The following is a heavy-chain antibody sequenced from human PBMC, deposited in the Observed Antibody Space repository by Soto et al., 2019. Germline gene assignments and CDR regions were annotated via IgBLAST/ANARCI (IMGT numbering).Heavy chain of an antibody. CDR2: IWYDGSNK. Sequence: GGSLRLSCAASGLTFSSYGMHWVRKATGKGLEWVAVIWYDGSNKYYADSVKGRFTISRDNSKNTLYLQMNSLRAEDTSVYYCARDLLLCRHYYGMDVWGQGTTVTVSS. D-gene: IGHD3-10*02. V-gene: IGHV3-33*01. CDR1: GLTFSSYG. J-gene: IGHJ6*02. CDR3: ARDLLLCRHYYGMDV.